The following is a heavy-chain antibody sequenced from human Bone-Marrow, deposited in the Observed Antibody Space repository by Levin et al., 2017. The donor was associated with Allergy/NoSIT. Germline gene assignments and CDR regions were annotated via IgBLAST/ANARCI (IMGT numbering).Heavy chain of an antibody. J-gene: IGHJ3*01. D-gene: IGHD5-24*01. Sequence: SQTLSLTCTVSGDSISSGDYFWSWIRQPPGKGLECVGYMSYSGITYFNPSLMSRPTISEDTSKNQFSLELTSVTAADTAVYYCARGEGYKAFDVWGQGTLVTVSS. CDR3: ARGEGYKAFDV. CDR2: MSYSGIT. V-gene: IGHV4-30-4*01. CDR1: GDSISSGDYF.